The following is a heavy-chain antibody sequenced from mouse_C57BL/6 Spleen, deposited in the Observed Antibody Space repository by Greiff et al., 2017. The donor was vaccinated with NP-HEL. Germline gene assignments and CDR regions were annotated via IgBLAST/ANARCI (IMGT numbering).Heavy chain of an antibody. CDR3: ATHDDYHYYAMDY. Sequence: EVKLQESGPGLVKPSQSLSLTCSVTGYSITSGYYWNWIRQFPGNKLEWMGYISYDGSNNYNPSLKNRISITRDTSKNQFFLKLNSVTTEDTATYYCATHDDYHYYAMDYWGQGTSVTVSS. J-gene: IGHJ4*01. V-gene: IGHV3-6*01. D-gene: IGHD2-4*01. CDR1: GYSITSGYY. CDR2: ISYDGSN.